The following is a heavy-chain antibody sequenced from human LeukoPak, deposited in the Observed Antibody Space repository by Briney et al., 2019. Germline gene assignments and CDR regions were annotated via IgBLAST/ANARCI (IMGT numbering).Heavy chain of an antibody. Sequence: GGSLRLSCAASGFTLSDYYMSWIRQAPGKGLAWVSYISSSGNTVYYADSVRGRFTISRYNAKDSVYLQTNSMRAEDTSLYYWGGYSGSYYYPNFMDVGGKGTTVTVSS. CDR2: ISSSGNTV. D-gene: IGHD1-26*01. V-gene: IGHV3-11*04. CDR1: GFTLSDYY. J-gene: IGHJ6*03. CDR3: GGYSGSYYYPNFMDV.